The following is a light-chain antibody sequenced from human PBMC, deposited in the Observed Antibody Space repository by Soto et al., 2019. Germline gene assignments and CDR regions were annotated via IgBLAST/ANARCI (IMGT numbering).Light chain of an antibody. V-gene: IGKV1-39*01. J-gene: IGKJ1*01. CDR2: AAS. CDR1: QSISSY. Sequence: DIQMTQSPSSLSASVGDRVTITCRASQSISSYLNWYQQKPGKAPKLLIYAASSLQSGVTSRFSGNGSGTDFTLTSSSLQPEDFATYYCQQSYSTPQTFGQGTKVEIK. CDR3: QQSYSTPQT.